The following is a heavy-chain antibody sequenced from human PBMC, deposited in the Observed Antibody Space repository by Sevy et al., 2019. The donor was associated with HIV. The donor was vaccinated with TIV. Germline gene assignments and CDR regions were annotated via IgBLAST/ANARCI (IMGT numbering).Heavy chain of an antibody. J-gene: IGHJ6*02. CDR1: GFTFSSYW. D-gene: IGHD1-1*01. CDR2: INSDGSST. Sequence: GESLKISCAASGFTFSSYWMHWVRQAPGKGLVWVSRINSDGSSTSYADSVKGRFTISRDNAKNTLYLQMNSLRAEDTAVYYCARELERRLNYYYGMDVWGQGTTVTVSS. V-gene: IGHV3-74*01. CDR3: ARELERRLNYYYGMDV.